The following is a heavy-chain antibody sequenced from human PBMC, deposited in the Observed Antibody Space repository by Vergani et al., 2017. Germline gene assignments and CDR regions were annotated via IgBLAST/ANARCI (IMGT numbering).Heavy chain of an antibody. CDR1: GFTFSSYA. Sequence: EVQLLESGGGLVQPGGSLRLSCAASGFTFSSYAMSWVRQAPGKGLEWVSAISGSGGNTYYADSVKGRFTISRDNSKNTLYLQMNSLRAEDTAVYYCAKGQQRPHSYWYFDLWGRGTLVTVSS. CDR3: AKGQQRPHSYWYFDL. J-gene: IGHJ2*01. CDR2: ISGSGGNT. D-gene: IGHD6-25*01. V-gene: IGHV3-23*01.